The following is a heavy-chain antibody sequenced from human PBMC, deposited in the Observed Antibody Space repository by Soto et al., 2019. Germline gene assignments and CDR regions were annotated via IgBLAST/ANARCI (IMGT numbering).Heavy chain of an antibody. J-gene: IGHJ4*02. Sequence: EVQLLESGGGLVQPGGSLRLSCAASGFTFSNFAMNWVRQAPGKGLEWVSSVRWNAVNTFYADSARGRFTISRDESKNMVFLQMNSLRAEDTAVDYCAKGAPYSSSWYFDSWGQGTLVTVSS. V-gene: IGHV3-23*01. CDR3: AKGAPYSSSWYFDS. D-gene: IGHD6-13*01. CDR2: VRWNAVNT. CDR1: GFTFSNFA.